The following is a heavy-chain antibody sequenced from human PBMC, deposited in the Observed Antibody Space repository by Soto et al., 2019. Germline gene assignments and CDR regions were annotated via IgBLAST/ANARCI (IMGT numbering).Heavy chain of an antibody. CDR2: IYYSGST. Sequence: PSETLSLTCTVSGGSISSYYWSWIRQPPGKGLEWIGYIYYSGSTNYNPSLKSRVTISIDTSKDQFSLKLDSVTAADTAVYYCARSPPVYGYSGYGLDYWGPETLVTVSS. V-gene: IGHV4-59*01. CDR3: ARSPPVYGYSGYGLDY. CDR1: GGSISSYY. J-gene: IGHJ4*02. D-gene: IGHD5-12*01.